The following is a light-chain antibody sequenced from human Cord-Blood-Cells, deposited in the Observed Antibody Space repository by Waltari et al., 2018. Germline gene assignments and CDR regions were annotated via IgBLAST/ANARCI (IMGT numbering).Light chain of an antibody. CDR1: QSVTSN. CDR2: GAS. Sequence: ETVMTQSPATLSLSPGKRATLSCRASQSVTSNLAWYQQKPGQAPRLLIYGASTRATGIPARFSGSGSGTDFTLTISSLQSEDFAVYYCQQYYNWSYTFGQGTKLEIK. V-gene: IGKV3-15*01. CDR3: QQYYNWSYT. J-gene: IGKJ2*01.